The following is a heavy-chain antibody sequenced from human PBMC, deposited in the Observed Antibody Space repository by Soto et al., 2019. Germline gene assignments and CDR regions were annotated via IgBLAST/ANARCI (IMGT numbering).Heavy chain of an antibody. Sequence: GESLKISCAASGFTFSSYAMSWVRQAPGKGLEWVSAISGSGGSTYYADSVKGRFTISRDNSKNTLYLQMNSLRAEDTAVYYCAKEERWDGYNSAFDYWGQGTLVTVSS. CDR3: AKEERWDGYNSAFDY. CDR2: ISGSGGST. J-gene: IGHJ4*02. CDR1: GFTFSSYA. D-gene: IGHD5-12*01. V-gene: IGHV3-23*01.